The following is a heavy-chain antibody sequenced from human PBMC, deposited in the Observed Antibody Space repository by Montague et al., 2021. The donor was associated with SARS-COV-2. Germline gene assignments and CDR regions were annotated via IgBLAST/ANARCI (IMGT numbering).Heavy chain of an antibody. CDR3: AKGDMVRGIPYIDN. Sequence: SETLSLTCSVSGGSVSSGSYYWSWIRQPPGKGLECIGYIYYSGSAYYNPYNPSLMSRATISIDTSKNQFSLNLNSVTAADTAVYYCAKGDMVRGIPYIDNWDQGNLVTVSS. V-gene: IGHV4-61*01. D-gene: IGHD3-10*01. J-gene: IGHJ4*02. CDR1: GGSVSSGSYY. CDR2: IYYSGSA.